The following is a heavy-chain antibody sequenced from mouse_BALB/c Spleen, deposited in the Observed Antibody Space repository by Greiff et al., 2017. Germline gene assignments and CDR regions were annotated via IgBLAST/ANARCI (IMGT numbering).Heavy chain of an antibody. CDR2: ISSGGST. V-gene: IGHV5-6-5*01. CDR1: GFTFSSYA. D-gene: IGHD1-2*01. J-gene: IGHJ1*01. Sequence: EVNVVESGGGLVKPGGSLKLSCAASGFTFSSYAMSWVRQTPEKRLEWVASISSGGSTYYPDSVKGRFTISRDNARNILYLQMSSLRSEDTAMYYCARGLHYYGRTGYFDVWGAGTTVTVSS. CDR3: ARGLHYYGRTGYFDV.